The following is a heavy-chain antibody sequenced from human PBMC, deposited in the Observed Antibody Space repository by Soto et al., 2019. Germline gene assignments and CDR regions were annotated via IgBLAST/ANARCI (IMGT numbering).Heavy chain of an antibody. D-gene: IGHD3-9*01. Sequence: LRLSCAASGFTFSSYGMHWVRQAPGKGLEWVAVIWYDGSNKYYADSVKGRFTISSDNSKNTLYLQMNSLRAEDTAVYYCARGVQYYDILTGYYNPPGSSYYFDYWGQGTLVTVSS. V-gene: IGHV3-33*01. CDR3: ARGVQYYDILTGYYNPPGSSYYFDY. CDR1: GFTFSSYG. CDR2: IWYDGSNK. J-gene: IGHJ4*02.